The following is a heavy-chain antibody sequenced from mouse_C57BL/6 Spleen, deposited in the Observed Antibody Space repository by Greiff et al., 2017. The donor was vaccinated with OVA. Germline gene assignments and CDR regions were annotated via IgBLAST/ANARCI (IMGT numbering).Heavy chain of an antibody. Sequence: VQLQQSGPVLARPGASVKMSCKTSGYTFTSYWMHWVKQRPGQGLEWIGAIYPGNSDTSYNQKFKGKAKLTAVTSASTAYMELSSLTTEDSAVYYCTRPQDGFWYFDVWGTGTTVTVSS. J-gene: IGHJ1*03. V-gene: IGHV1-5*01. CDR2: IYPGNSDT. D-gene: IGHD2-3*01. CDR1: GYTFTSYW. CDR3: TRPQDGFWYFDV.